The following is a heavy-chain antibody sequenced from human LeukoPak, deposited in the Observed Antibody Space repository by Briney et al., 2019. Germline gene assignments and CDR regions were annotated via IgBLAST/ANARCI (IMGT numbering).Heavy chain of an antibody. Sequence: SETLSLTCAVYGGSFSGYYWSWIRQPPGKGLEWIGEINDSGRINYNPSLKSRVTISLDTSKNQFSLKLRSVTAADTAVYYCARDLNWETYWGQGTLVSVSS. CDR1: GGSFSGYY. V-gene: IGHV4-34*01. CDR2: INDSGRI. J-gene: IGHJ4*02. CDR3: ARDLNWETY. D-gene: IGHD7-27*01.